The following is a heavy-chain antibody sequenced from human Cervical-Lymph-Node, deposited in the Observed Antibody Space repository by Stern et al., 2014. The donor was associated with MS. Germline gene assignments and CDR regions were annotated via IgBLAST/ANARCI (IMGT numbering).Heavy chain of an antibody. CDR3: ARGGVIYTQDRNGFDV. CDR1: GGSISSGGSS. Sequence: VQLVESGSGQAKPSQTLSLTCAVSGGSISSGGSSWNWIRQPPGKGLEWIGFIYHSGSTYYNPSLKGRVFISVDTSKNQFALTLRSGTAADTAVYYCARGGVIYTQDRNGFDVWGQGTMVTVSS. CDR2: IYHSGST. D-gene: IGHD2-21*01. V-gene: IGHV4-30-2*01. J-gene: IGHJ3*01.